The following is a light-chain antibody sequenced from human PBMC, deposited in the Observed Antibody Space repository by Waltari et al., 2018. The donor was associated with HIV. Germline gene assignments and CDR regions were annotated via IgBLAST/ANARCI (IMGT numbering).Light chain of an antibody. CDR3: QQYHQWPFT. J-gene: IGKJ5*01. CDR2: DAS. CDR1: QTVNSY. V-gene: IGKV3-15*01. Sequence: EIVMTQSPATLSVSPGERVTLSCRASQTVNSYLGWVQQKPGQAPRLLIYDASSRATDTPVRFSASGAGTVFSLTISSLRSEDFAVYYCQQYHQWPFTFGRGTRLEIK.